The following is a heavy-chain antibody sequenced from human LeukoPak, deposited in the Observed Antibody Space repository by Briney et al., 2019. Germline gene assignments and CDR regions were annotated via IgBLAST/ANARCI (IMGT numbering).Heavy chain of an antibody. CDR2: INTNTGNP. CDR3: ARDSISGSYVHYDN. J-gene: IGHJ4*02. Sequence: ASVKVSCKASGYTFNRYRMNWVRQAPGQGLEWMGWINTNTGNPTYAQGFTGRFVFSLDTSVSTAYLQINSLKAEDTAVYYCARDSISGSYVHYDNWGQGTLVTVSS. D-gene: IGHD1-26*01. CDR1: GYTFNRYR. V-gene: IGHV7-4-1*02.